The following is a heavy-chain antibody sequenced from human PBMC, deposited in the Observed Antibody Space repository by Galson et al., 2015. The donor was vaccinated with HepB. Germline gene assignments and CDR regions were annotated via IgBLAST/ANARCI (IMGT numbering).Heavy chain of an antibody. D-gene: IGHD2-2*01. CDR2: ISAGGTT. J-gene: IGHJ4*02. Sequence: SLRLSCATSGFTFSYNAMTWVRQAPGKGLEWVSGISAGGTTYYADSVKGRFTTSRDNSKSTLYVQMNSLKAEDTAVYYCAKQDYAAGPYWGQGTLVTVSS. CDR3: AKQDYAAGPY. CDR1: GFTFSYNA. V-gene: IGHV3-23*01.